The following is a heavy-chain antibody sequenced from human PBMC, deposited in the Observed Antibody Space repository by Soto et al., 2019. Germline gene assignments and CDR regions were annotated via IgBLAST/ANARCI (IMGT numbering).Heavy chain of an antibody. V-gene: IGHV1-2*04. CDR3: ARDRPGVVVAASNWFDP. Sequence: QVQLVQSGAEVKKPGASVKVSCKASGYTFTGYYMHWVRQAPGQGLEWMGWINPNSGGTNYAQKFQGWVTMTRDTSISTAYMELSRLRSEDTAVYYCARDRPGVVVAASNWFDPWGQGTLVTVSS. J-gene: IGHJ5*02. CDR1: GYTFTGYY. CDR2: INPNSGGT. D-gene: IGHD2-15*01.